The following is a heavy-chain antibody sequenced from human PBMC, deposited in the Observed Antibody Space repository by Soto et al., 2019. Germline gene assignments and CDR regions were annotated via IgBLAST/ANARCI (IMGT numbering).Heavy chain of an antibody. J-gene: IGHJ4*02. Sequence: QVQLVQSGAEVKKPGASVRVSCEASGYRFTAYYIHWVRQAPGQGLEWMGRMNLDTGGTTYAQKFQGRVTMTRDTSISTAYMGVSSVKSDDTAMYYCARDGNFAFRGYSFAFDFWGQGTLVTVSS. D-gene: IGHD5-18*01. CDR2: MNLDTGGT. CDR1: GYRFTAYY. V-gene: IGHV1-2*06. CDR3: ARDGNFAFRGYSFAFDF.